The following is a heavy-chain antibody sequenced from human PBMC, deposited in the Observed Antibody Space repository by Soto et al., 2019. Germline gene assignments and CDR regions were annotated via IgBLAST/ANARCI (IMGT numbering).Heavy chain of an antibody. J-gene: IGHJ6*02. CDR3: AREIASSWLLYGMDV. Sequence: ASVKVSCKASGYTFTGYSMHWVRQAPGHGLEWMGWINPTTGGTNYAQKFQSRVTMTRDTSISTAYMELSSLRSDDTAVYYCAREIASSWLLYGMDVWGQGTTVTVSS. CDR1: GYTFTGYS. CDR2: INPTTGGT. D-gene: IGHD6-13*01. V-gene: IGHV1-2*02.